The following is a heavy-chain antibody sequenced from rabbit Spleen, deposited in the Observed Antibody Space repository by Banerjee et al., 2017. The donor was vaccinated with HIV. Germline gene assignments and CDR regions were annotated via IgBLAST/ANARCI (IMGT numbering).Heavy chain of an antibody. V-gene: IGHV1S45*01. CDR3: GRGSATMTMVITGYYLSL. J-gene: IGHJ4*01. CDR1: GFSFSNKAV. CDR2: INAVTGKA. D-gene: IGHD2-1*01. Sequence: QEQLVESGGGLVRPEGSLKLSCKASGFSFSNKAVMCWVRQAPGKGLEWIACINAVTGKAVYASWAKGRFTFSKTSSTTVTLQMTSLTAADTATYFCGRGSATMTMVITGYYLSLWGPGTLVTVS.